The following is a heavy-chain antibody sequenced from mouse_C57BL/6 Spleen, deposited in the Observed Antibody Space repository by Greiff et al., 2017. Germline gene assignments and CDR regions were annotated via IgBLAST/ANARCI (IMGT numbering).Heavy chain of an antibody. CDR3: ARLYDGSSPDY. CDR2: IDPSDSYT. Sequence: QVQLQQPGAELVKPGASVKLSCKASGYTFTSYWMQWVKQRPGQGLEWIGEIDPSDSYTNYNQKFKGKATLTVDTSSSTAYMQLSSLTSEDSAVYYCARLYDGSSPDYWGQGTTLTVSS. J-gene: IGHJ2*01. D-gene: IGHD1-1*01. V-gene: IGHV1-50*01. CDR1: GYTFTSYW.